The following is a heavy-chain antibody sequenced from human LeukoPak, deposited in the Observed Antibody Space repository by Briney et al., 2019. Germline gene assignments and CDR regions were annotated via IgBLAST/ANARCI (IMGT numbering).Heavy chain of an antibody. D-gene: IGHD6-13*01. CDR3: ARDGTSSWYSGLVPF. CDR2: INPNSGGT. Sequence: GASVKVSCKASVYTFTGYYMHWVRQAPGQGLEWMGWINPNSGGTNYAQKFQGRVTMTRDTSISTAYMELSRLRSDDTAVYYCARDGTSSWYSGLVPFWGQGTLVTVSS. CDR1: VYTFTGYY. V-gene: IGHV1-2*02. J-gene: IGHJ4*02.